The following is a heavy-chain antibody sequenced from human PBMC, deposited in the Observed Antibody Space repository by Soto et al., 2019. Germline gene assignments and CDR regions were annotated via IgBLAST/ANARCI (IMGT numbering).Heavy chain of an antibody. CDR1: GFTFSSYA. D-gene: IGHD2-15*01. J-gene: IGHJ4*02. CDR3: ARDRRIHKYGGKDFDY. Sequence: QVQLVESGGGVVQPGRSLRLSCAASGFTFSSYAMHWVRQAPGKGLEWGAVISYDGSNKYYADSVKGRFTISRDNSKNTLYLQMNSLRAEDTAVYYCARDRRIHKYGGKDFDYWGQGTLVTVSS. V-gene: IGHV3-30-3*01. CDR2: ISYDGSNK.